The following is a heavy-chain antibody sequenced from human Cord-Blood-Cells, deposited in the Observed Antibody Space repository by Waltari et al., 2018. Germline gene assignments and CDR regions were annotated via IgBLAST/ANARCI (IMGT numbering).Heavy chain of an antibody. CDR3: AKYCGGDCYFDY. CDR1: GFTSMRCG. Sequence: VQLVEYGGGVVQPRKSLSLSCAASGFTSMRCGRHLVRQAPGQGLVLVAVISYDGSNKYYADSVKCRFTISRDNSKNTLYLQMNSLRAEDTAVYYCAKYCGGDCYFDYWGQGTLVTVSS. D-gene: IGHD2-21*01. J-gene: IGHJ4*02. V-gene: IGHV3-30*18. CDR2: ISYDGSNK.